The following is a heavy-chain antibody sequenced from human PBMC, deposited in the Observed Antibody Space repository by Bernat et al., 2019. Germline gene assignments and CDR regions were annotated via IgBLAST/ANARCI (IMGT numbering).Heavy chain of an antibody. V-gene: IGHV3-33*01. CDR2: IWYDGSNK. J-gene: IGHJ3*02. CDR1: GFTFSSYG. Sequence: QVQLVESGGGVVQPGRSLRLSCAASGFTFSSYGMHWVRQAPGKGLEWVAVIWYDGSNKYYADSVKGRFTIYRDNSKNTLYLQMNSLRAEDTAVYYCAREKQWLEGLGSSDAFDIWGQGTMVTVSS. CDR3: AREKQWLEGLGSSDAFDI. D-gene: IGHD6-19*01.